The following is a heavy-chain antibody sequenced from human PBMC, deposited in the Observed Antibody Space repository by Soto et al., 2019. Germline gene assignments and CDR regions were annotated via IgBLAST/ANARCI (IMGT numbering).Heavy chain of an antibody. Sequence: QLRESGPGLLKPPETLSLTCTVSGGSISSPSYNWGWVRQPPGKGPEWIGTIFYSGTTQYNPSLRSRLAMSVDTSKSQVSLTLTSVTAADTAVYYCTTLASGHFDSWGQGAQVTVSS. CDR1: GGSISSPSYN. D-gene: IGHD2-8*02. CDR3: TTLASGHFDS. J-gene: IGHJ4*02. V-gene: IGHV4-39*01. CDR2: IFYSGTT.